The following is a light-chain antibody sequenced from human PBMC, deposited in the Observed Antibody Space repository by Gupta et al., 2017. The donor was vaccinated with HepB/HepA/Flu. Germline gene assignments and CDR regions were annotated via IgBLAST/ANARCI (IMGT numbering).Light chain of an antibody. CDR1: WSNIGDNT. CDR3: GAWDDSLNGVV. V-gene: IGLV1-36*01. J-gene: IGLJ3*02. Sequence: QSVATQAPSVAEARRPRVTFSSSGSWSNIGDNTVNWYQQLPGKAPKLLIYYDDLLPSGVSDRFSGSKSGTSASLTTSGLQSEDEADYYCGAWDDSLNGVVFGGGTKLTVL. CDR2: YDD.